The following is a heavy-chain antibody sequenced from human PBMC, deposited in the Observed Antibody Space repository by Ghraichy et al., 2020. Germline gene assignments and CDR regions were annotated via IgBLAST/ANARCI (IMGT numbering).Heavy chain of an antibody. D-gene: IGHD3-22*01. CDR2: ISYDGSNK. Sequence: GGSLRLSCAASGFTFSQYGMHWVRQAPGKGLEWVTLISYDGSNKYYADSVKGRFTISRDNSKNTLYLEMNSLRAEDTAVYYCAKDGHYSSSYYEGADNWGQGTLVTVSS. CDR3: AKDGHYSSSYYEGADN. CDR1: GFTFSQYG. V-gene: IGHV3-30*18. J-gene: IGHJ4*02.